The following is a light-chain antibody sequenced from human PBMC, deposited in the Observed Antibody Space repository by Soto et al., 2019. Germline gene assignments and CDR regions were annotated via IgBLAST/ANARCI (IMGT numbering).Light chain of an antibody. CDR1: QIVTSSY. CDR3: QQHGSSPPSWT. CDR2: GAS. V-gene: IGKV3-20*01. Sequence: EIVLTQSPGTLSLAPGERATLFCRVSQIVTSSYLAWYQQKPGQAPRLLIYGASSRATGIPDRFSGSGSGTDFTLTIRRLEPEDFAVYYCQQHGSSPPSWTFGQGTKVEIK. J-gene: IGKJ1*01.